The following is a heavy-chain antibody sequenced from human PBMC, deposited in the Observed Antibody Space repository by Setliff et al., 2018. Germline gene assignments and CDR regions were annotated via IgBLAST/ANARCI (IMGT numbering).Heavy chain of an antibody. CDR2: ISAYDGDT. Sequence: GASVKVSCKASGYTFTSYGISWVRQAPGQGLEWMGWISAYDGDTNYAQKLQGRVTMTTDTSTTTAYMELRSLRSDDTAVYYCARPGLYCSGGSCYGDDAFDTWGQGTMVTVS. D-gene: IGHD2-15*01. CDR1: GYTFTSYG. V-gene: IGHV1-18*01. CDR3: ARPGLYCSGGSCYGDDAFDT. J-gene: IGHJ3*02.